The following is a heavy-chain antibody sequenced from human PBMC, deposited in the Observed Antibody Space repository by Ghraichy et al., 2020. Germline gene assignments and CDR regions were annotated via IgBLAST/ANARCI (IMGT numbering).Heavy chain of an antibody. J-gene: IGHJ5*02. CDR1: GASSSAYI. CDR2: IDHKGAV. V-gene: IGHV4-34*01. CDR3: ARGQRRPRLDFWFFEP. D-gene: IGHD3/OR15-3a*01. Sequence: SETLSLTCAVYGASSSAYIWTWVRQAPGKGLQWIGDIDHKGAVYNHMSFDGRVTLSLDNSGSHLSLKLRSVTAADTAVYYCARGQRRPRLDFWFFEPWGQGTLVRVSS.